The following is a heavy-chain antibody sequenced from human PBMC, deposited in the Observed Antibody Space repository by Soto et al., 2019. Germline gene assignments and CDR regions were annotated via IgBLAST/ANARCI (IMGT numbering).Heavy chain of an antibody. V-gene: IGHV1-46*01. CDR2: INPSGGST. J-gene: IGHJ4*02. CDR1: GYTFTSYC. D-gene: IGHD3-10*01. CDR3: ARDTHSTYYYGSGSYYGGYY. Sequence: ASVKVSCKASGYTFTSYCMHWVRQAPGQGLEWMGIINPSGGSTSYAQKFQGRVTMTRDTSTSTVYMELSSLRSEDTAVYYCARDTHSTYYYGSGSYYGGYYWGQGTLVTVSS.